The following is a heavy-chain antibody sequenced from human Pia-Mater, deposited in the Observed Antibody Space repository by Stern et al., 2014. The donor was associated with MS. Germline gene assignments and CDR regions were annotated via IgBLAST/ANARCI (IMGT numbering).Heavy chain of an antibody. CDR3: ARAIEGRLVGY. CDR2: ISPGDGST. Sequence: QVQLGQSGAEVKKPGASVKVSCKASGYTFTNYYMHWVRQAPGQGLEWMGKISPGDGSTSYAQKFQGRVTMTRDTSTSTVYMELSSLRYEDTAVYYCARAIEGRLVGYWGQGTLVTVSS. D-gene: IGHD3-9*01. CDR1: GYTFTNYY. V-gene: IGHV1-46*01. J-gene: IGHJ4*02.